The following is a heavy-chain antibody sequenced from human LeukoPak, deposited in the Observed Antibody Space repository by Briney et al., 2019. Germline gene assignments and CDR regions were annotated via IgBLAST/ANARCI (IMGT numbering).Heavy chain of an antibody. Sequence: PSETLSLTCTVSGGSISSGSYYWSWIRQPAGKGLEWIGHIYTSGSTNYNPSLKSRVTISVDTSKNQFSLKLSSVTAADTAVYYCARDSLRHQYAFDIWGQGTMVTVSS. V-gene: IGHV4-61*09. CDR1: GGSISSGSYY. CDR3: ARDSLRHQYAFDI. J-gene: IGHJ3*02. CDR2: IYTSGST. D-gene: IGHD5/OR15-5a*01.